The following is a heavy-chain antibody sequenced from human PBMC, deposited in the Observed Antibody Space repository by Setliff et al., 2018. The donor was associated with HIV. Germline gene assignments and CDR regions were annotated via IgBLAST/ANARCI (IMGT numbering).Heavy chain of an antibody. CDR1: GFSFSSYT. Sequence: AGGSLRLSCAASGFSFSSYTMNWVRQAPGKGLEWVAVILYDGSNKYYADSVKGRFTISRDNLKKRVYLQMSSLRAEDTAVYFCARDTGQLVYYFDSWGQGTLVTVSS. CDR2: ILYDGSNK. D-gene: IGHD6-6*01. CDR3: ARDTGQLVYYFDS. V-gene: IGHV3-30*04. J-gene: IGHJ4*02.